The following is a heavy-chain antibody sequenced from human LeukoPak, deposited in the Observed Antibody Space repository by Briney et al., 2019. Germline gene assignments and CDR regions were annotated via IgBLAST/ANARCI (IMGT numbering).Heavy chain of an antibody. CDR3: ARGRQWLGFDS. D-gene: IGHD6-19*01. CDR1: SASISTAGHS. J-gene: IGHJ4*02. V-gene: IGHV4-31*03. CDR2: IYYSGTT. Sequence: SQTLSLTCTVSSASISTAGHSWSWLRQHPGQGLEWIGDIYYSGTTYYLPSPKSRVTTSVDTSKNQFSLKLISVTAADTAVYYCARGRQWLGFDSWGQGTLVTVSS.